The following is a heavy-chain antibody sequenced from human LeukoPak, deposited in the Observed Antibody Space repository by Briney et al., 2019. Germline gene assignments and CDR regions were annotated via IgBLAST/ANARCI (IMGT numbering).Heavy chain of an antibody. CDR1: GGSISSYY. D-gene: IGHD3-22*01. Sequence: SETLSLTCTVSGGSISSYYWSWIRQPPRKGLEWIGYIYYSGSTNYNPSLKSRVTISVDTSKNQFSLKLSSVTAADTAVYYCARDDYYDSSGYHLDAFDIWGQGTMVTVSS. CDR3: ARDDYYDSSGYHLDAFDI. CDR2: IYYSGST. J-gene: IGHJ3*02. V-gene: IGHV4-59*01.